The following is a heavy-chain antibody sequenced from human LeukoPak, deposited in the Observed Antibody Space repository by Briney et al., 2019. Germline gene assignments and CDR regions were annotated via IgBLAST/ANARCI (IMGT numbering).Heavy chain of an antibody. Sequence: GGSLRLSCAASGFTFSSFAMNWVRQAPEKGLEWVSAISGSGDTTYYADSVKGRFTISRDNSKNTLYLQMNSLGAEDTAVYYCAKDLRSSPRGQHFWGQGTQVTVSS. CDR1: GFTFSSFA. J-gene: IGHJ4*02. CDR3: AKDLRSSPRGQHF. V-gene: IGHV3-23*01. CDR2: ISGSGDTT. D-gene: IGHD3-10*01.